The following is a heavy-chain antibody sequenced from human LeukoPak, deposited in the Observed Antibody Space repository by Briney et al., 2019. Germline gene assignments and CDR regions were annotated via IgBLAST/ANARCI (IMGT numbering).Heavy chain of an antibody. CDR1: GGSISSYY. D-gene: IGHD3-22*01. V-gene: IGHV4-4*09. CDR2: IYTSGST. CDR3: ARLVTYSDSSGYYYDY. Sequence: SETLSLTCTVSGGSISSYYWSWIRQPPGKGLEWIGYIYTSGSTNYNPSLKSRVTISVDTSKNQFSLKLSSVTAADTAVYYCARLVTYSDSSGYYYDYWGQGTPVTVSS. J-gene: IGHJ4*02.